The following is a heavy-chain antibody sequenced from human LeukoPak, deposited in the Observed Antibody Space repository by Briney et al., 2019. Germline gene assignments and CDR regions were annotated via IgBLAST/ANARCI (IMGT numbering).Heavy chain of an antibody. D-gene: IGHD3-22*01. CDR1: GFPFIEYG. CDR3: ARGIPGASGHFY. J-gene: IGHJ4*02. V-gene: IGHV3-48*04. CDR2: IGIDSGNT. Sequence: GGSLRLSCTASGFPFIEYGMNWVRQAPGKGLEWISYIGIDSGNTKYADSVRGRFTISRDNAKNSLYLQMNSLRAEDTAVYYWARGIPGASGHFYWGQGTLVTVSS.